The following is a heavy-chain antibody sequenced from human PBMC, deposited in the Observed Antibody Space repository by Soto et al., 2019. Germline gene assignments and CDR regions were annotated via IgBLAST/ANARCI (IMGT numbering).Heavy chain of an antibody. CDR3: AYEAPDFWRGYYTDAGWFDP. CDR2: IYYSGST. CDR1: GGSISSGGYY. Sequence: QVQLQETGPGLVKPSQTLSLTCTVSGGSISSGGYYWSWIRQHPGKGLEWIGDIYYSGSTYYNPSFTRRFTISVDTSKNKFSLKLSSVTGGDTAVYSCAYEAPDFWRGYYTDAGWFDPWGQGTLVTVSS. V-gene: IGHV4-31*03. D-gene: IGHD3-3*01. J-gene: IGHJ5*02.